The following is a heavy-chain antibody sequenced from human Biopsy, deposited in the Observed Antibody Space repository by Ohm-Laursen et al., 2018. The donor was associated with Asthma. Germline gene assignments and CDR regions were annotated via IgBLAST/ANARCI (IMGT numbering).Heavy chain of an antibody. CDR3: ARKAGSCISRTCYSLDF. J-gene: IGHJ4*02. Sequence: GASVKVSCKSLGGTFNTYVIGWVRQAPGQGLEWMGGINSVFGTTNHPQKFQDRVTITADDSTSTVYMELSSLRSEDTAVYYCARKAGSCISRTCYSLDFWGQGTLVTVSS. CDR2: INSVFGTT. D-gene: IGHD2-2*01. V-gene: IGHV1-69*13. CDR1: GGTFNTYV.